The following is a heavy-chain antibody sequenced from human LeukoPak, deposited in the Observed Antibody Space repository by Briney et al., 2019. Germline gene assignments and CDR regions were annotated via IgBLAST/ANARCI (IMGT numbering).Heavy chain of an antibody. J-gene: IGHJ4*02. CDR2: ISSSSTYI. CDR1: GFTFSSYS. CDR3: ATRPPYYYDNSGSPIKFSYFDY. D-gene: IGHD3-22*01. V-gene: IGHV3-21*04. Sequence: GGSLRLSCAASGFTFSSYSMNWVRQAPGKGLEWVSSISSSSTYIYYADSVKGRFTISRDNSKNSLFLQMNSLRAEDTAVYYCATRPPYYYDNSGSPIKFSYFDYWGQGTLVTVSS.